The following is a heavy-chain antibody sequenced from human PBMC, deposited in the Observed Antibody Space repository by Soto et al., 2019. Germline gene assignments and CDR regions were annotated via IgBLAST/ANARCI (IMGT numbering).Heavy chain of an antibody. V-gene: IGHV3-21*01. CDR2: IRGFSPYT. Sequence: TGGSLRLSCVASGFTFRSYTMNWVRQAPGKGLEWVSAIRGFSPYTFYADSVKGRFTISRDNAKNSLYLQMNSLRAEDTAVYYCARDRGYDAYDYYYNVMDFCGQGSMVIVSS. CDR3: ARDRGYDAYDYYYNVMDF. CDR1: GFTFRSYT. D-gene: IGHD2-15*01. J-gene: IGHJ6*02.